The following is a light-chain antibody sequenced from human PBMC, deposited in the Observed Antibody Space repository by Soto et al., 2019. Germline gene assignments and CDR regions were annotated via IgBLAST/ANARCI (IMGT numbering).Light chain of an antibody. CDR2: VVS. Sequence: QSALTQPASVSGSPGQSITISCTGTSSDVGRYNYVSWYQQYPGKAPKLMIYVVSSRPSGVSNRFSGSKSGNTAFLTISGLQAEDEADYYCASYTGGSTLVVFGGGTKVTV. CDR3: ASYTGGSTLVV. V-gene: IGLV2-14*01. J-gene: IGLJ2*01. CDR1: SSDVGRYNY.